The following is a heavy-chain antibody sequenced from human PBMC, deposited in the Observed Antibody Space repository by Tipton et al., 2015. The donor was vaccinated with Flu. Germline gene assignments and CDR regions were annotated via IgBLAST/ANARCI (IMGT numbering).Heavy chain of an antibody. CDR1: GGSMRSGSFY. V-gene: IGHV4-61*09. D-gene: IGHD4-11*01. J-gene: IGHJ5*02. CDR2: SFHSGNT. CDR3: ARRDYSNYVSEPKNWFDP. Sequence: TLSLTCSVSGGSMRSGSFYWSWIRQPAGKGLEWIGNSFHSGNTYLNPSLKSRVTISVDTSKNQFSLKLSSVTAADTAVYYCARRDYSNYVSEPKNWFDPWGQGALVTVSS.